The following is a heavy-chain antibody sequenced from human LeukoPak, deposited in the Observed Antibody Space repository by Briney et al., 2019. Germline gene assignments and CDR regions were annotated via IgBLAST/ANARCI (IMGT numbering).Heavy chain of an antibody. D-gene: IGHD3-9*01. J-gene: IGHJ4*02. V-gene: IGHV3-23*01. CDR3: AKDRLDWNYFDY. CDR1: GFTFDDYA. Sequence: GGSLRLSCAASGFTFDDYAMHWVRQAPGKGLEWVSAISGSGGSTYYADSVKGRFTISRDNSKNTLYLQMNSLRAEDTAIYYCAKDRLDWNYFDYWGQGILVTVSS. CDR2: ISGSGGST.